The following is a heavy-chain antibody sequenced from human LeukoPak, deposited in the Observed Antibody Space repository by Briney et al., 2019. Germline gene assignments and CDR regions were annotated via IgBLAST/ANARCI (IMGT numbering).Heavy chain of an antibody. CDR2: ISSNGGST. Sequence: PGGSLRLSCSASGFTFSSYAMHWVRQAPGKGLEYVSAISSNGGSTYYADSVKGRFTISRDSSTLYLQMNSPRTEDTAVYYCARGSVGTPPPLDYWGQGTPVTVSS. CDR3: ARGSVGTPPPLDY. V-gene: IGHV3-64*04. J-gene: IGHJ4*02. CDR1: GFTFSSYA. D-gene: IGHD2-15*01.